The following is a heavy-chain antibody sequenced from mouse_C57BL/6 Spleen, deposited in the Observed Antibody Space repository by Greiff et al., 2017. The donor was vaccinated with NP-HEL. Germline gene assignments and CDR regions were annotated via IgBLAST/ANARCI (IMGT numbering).Heavy chain of an antibody. Sequence: DVKLQESGPELVKPGASVKIPCKASGYTFTDYNMDWVKQSHGKSLEWIGDINPNNGGTIYNQKFKGKATLTVDKSSSTAYMELRSLTSEDTAVYYCARPHYGSSYGYAMDYWGQGTSVTVSS. CDR1: GYTFTDYN. V-gene: IGHV1-18*01. J-gene: IGHJ4*01. CDR3: ARPHYGSSYGYAMDY. D-gene: IGHD1-1*01. CDR2: INPNNGGT.